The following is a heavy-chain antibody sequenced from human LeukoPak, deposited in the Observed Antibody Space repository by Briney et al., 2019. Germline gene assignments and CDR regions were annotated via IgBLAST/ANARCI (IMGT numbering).Heavy chain of an antibody. D-gene: IGHD1-1*01. CDR1: GYTFTGYY. CDR3: ARHMTTANNWFDP. Sequence: ASVKVSCKASGYTFTGYYMHWVRQAPGQGLERMGWINPKSGGTNYEQKFQGRVIMTRDTSISTAYMELSRLTSDDTAVYYCARHMTTANNWFDPWGQGTLVTVSS. CDR2: INPKSGGT. V-gene: IGHV1-2*02. J-gene: IGHJ5*02.